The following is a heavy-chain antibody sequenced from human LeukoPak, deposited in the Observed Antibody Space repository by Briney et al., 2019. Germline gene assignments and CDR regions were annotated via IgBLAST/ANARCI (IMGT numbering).Heavy chain of an antibody. CDR2: IIPIFGTA. D-gene: IGHD1-1*01. J-gene: IGHJ4*02. Sequence: SVKVSCKASGGTFSSYAISWVRQAPGQGLEWMGGIIPIFGTANYAQKFQGRVTITTDESTSTAYMELSSLRSEDTAVYYCASRGERDIQFDYWGQGTLVTVSS. V-gene: IGHV1-69*05. CDR1: GGTFSSYA. CDR3: ASRGERDIQFDY.